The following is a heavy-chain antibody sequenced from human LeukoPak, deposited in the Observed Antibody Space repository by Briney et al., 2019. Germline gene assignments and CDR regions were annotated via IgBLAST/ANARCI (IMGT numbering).Heavy chain of an antibody. CDR3: ATGPSITMVRGVINPYYYYGMDV. V-gene: IGHV1-24*01. CDR2: FDPEDGET. Sequence: ASLKVSCKVSGYTLSELSMHWVRHAPGKALEWRLGFDPEDGETIYAQKFQGRVTMTEDTSTDTAYMELSSLRSEDTAVYYCATGPSITMVRGVINPYYYYGMDVWGKGTTVTVSS. J-gene: IGHJ6*04. CDR1: GYTLSELS. D-gene: IGHD3-10*01.